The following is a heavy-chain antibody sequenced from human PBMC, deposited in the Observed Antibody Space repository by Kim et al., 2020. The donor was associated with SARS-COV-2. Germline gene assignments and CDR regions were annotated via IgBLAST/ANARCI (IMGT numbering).Heavy chain of an antibody. CDR2: IDPKSGDP. D-gene: IGHD3-10*01. J-gene: IGHJ4*02. CDR3: ARGRGTYYY. V-gene: IGHV1-2*02. CDR1: GYSFTYYF. Sequence: ASVKVSCKASGYSFTYYFLHWLRQAPGQGPEWLGWIDPKSGDPKYADKFVGRLTMTRDTSIATAFMELTSLTSDDTAVYYCARGRGTYYYWGQGTLVTVSS.